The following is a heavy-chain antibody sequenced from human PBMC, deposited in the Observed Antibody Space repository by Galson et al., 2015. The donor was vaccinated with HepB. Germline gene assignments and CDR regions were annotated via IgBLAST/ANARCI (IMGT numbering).Heavy chain of an antibody. J-gene: IGHJ4*02. CDR3: AKTSTQGSLDY. Sequence: SLRLSCAASGFTFSSYGMHWVRQAPGKGLEWVAVISYDGSNKYYADSEKGRFTISRDNSKNTLYLQMNSLRAEDTAVYYCAKTSTQGSLDYWGQGTLVTVSS. CDR1: GFTFSSYG. V-gene: IGHV3-30*18. D-gene: IGHD5/OR15-5a*01. CDR2: ISYDGSNK.